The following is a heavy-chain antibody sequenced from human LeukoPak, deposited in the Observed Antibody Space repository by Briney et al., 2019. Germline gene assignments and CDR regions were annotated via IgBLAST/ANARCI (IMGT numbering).Heavy chain of an antibody. CDR3: ASQSLGYCSSTSCYLKAGISAFDI. CDR2: IYYSGRT. V-gene: IGHV4-59*01. CDR1: GGSISSYY. D-gene: IGHD2-2*01. Sequence: KTSETLSLTCTVSGGSISSYYWSWIRQPPGKGLEWIGYIYYSGRTNYNPSLKSRVTISVDTSKNQFSLKLSSVTAADTAVYYCASQSLGYCSSTSCYLKAGISAFDIWGQGTMVTVSS. J-gene: IGHJ3*02.